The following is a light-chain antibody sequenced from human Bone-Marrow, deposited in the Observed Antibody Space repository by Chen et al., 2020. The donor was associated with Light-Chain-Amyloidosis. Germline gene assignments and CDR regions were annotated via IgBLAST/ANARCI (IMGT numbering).Light chain of an antibody. CDR1: SSDVGSYNL. J-gene: IGLJ3*02. CDR3: CSYAGSSTPWV. Sequence: QSALTQPASVSGSPGQSITIPCTGTSSDVGSYNLVSWYQQHPGKAPKLMIYTVSKRPPGVSNRFSGSKSGNTASLTISGLQAEDEADYYCCSYAGSSTPWVFGGGTKLTVL. CDR2: TVS. V-gene: IGLV2-23*02.